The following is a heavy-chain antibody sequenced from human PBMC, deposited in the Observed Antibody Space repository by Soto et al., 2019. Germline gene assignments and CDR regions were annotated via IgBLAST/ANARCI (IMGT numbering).Heavy chain of an antibody. Sequence: GVSLRLSCAACGITFSSYWMHWVRQAPGKGLGWVSRINSDGSSTSYADSGKGRFTISRGNAKNTLYLQMNSLRAEDTALYYCARGYSSGWFQVGAFEIWGQGTMVTVSS. CDR3: ARGYSSGWFQVGAFEI. D-gene: IGHD6-19*01. CDR1: GITFSSYW. V-gene: IGHV3-74*01. CDR2: INSDGSST. J-gene: IGHJ3*02.